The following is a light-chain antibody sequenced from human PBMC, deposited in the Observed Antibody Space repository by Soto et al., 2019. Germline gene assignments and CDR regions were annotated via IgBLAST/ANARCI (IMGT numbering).Light chain of an antibody. CDR2: EVN. J-gene: IGLJ1*01. CDR3: SSYTSSSTLYV. Sequence: QSALTQPASVSGSPGQSITISCTDTSSDVGDYNYVSWYQQHPGKAPKLMIYEVNYRPSGVSNRFSGSKSDNTASLTISGLQAEDEADYYCSSYTSSSTLYVFGTGTKLTVL. V-gene: IGLV2-14*01. CDR1: SSDVGDYNY.